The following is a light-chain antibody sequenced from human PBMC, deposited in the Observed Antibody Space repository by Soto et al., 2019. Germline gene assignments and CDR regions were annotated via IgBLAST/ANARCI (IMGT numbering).Light chain of an antibody. CDR2: DAS. V-gene: IGKV3-20*01. CDR3: QQYGISPYT. Sequence: EIVLTQSPGTLSLSPGERAALSCRASQIVGSTYLAWYQQKPGQAPRLLIYDASIRATGIPDRFSGSGSGTDFTLTISRLEPEDSAVYYCQQYGISPYTFGQGTKVEIK. CDR1: QIVGSTY. J-gene: IGKJ2*01.